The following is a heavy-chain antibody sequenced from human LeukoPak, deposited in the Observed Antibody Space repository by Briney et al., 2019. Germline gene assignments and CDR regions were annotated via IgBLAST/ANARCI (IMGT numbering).Heavy chain of an antibody. J-gene: IGHJ2*01. CDR1: GFTFSSYT. Sequence: GGSLRLSCTASGFTFSSYTMTWIRQAPGKGLEWVSYISSSGSTIYYADSVKGRFTISRDNAKNSLYLQMNSLRAEDTAVYYCARDDYYDSSGYPDPYWYFDPWGRGTLVTVSS. CDR3: ARDDYYDSSGYPDPYWYFDP. V-gene: IGHV3-48*04. D-gene: IGHD3-22*01. CDR2: ISSSGSTI.